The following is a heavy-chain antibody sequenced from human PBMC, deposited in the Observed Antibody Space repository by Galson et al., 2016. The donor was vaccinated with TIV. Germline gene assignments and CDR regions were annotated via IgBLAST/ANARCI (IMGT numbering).Heavy chain of an antibody. V-gene: IGHV1-24*01. CDR2: FDPVDGKT. J-gene: IGHJ4*02. CDR3: ATDVSTQYFDTSGYSPLGF. CDR1: GYTLTEVA. Sequence: SVKVSCKVSGYTLTEVAMYWVRQAPGKGLEWMGGFDPVDGKTIYAQRFQGRVTMTEDTSTDTAYMELSSLRSEDTAVYYCATDVSTQYFDTSGYSPLGFWGQGTLVVVSS. D-gene: IGHD3-22*01.